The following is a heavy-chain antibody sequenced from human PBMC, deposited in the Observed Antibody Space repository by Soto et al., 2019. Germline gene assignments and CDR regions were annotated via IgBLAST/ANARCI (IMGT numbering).Heavy chain of an antibody. J-gene: IGHJ5*02. CDR2: IIPIFGTA. CDR1: GGTFSSYA. Sequence: SVKVSCKASGGTFSSYAISWVRQAPGQGLEWMGGIIPIFGTANYAQKFQGRVTITADESTSTAYMELSSLRSEDTAVYYCARVSVAALNWFDPWGQGTLVTVSS. CDR3: ARVSVAALNWFDP. V-gene: IGHV1-69*13. D-gene: IGHD6-6*01.